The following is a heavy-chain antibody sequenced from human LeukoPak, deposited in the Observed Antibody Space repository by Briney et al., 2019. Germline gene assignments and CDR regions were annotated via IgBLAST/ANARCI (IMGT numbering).Heavy chain of an antibody. D-gene: IGHD3-3*01. V-gene: IGHV3-30*04. J-gene: IGHJ4*02. Sequence: PGGSLRLSCAASGFTFSSYAMHWVRQAPGKGLEGVAVISYDGRNKYYADSVKGRFTISRDNSKNTLYLQMNSLRAEDTAVYYCAREGVAQLDYWGQGTLVTVSS. CDR3: AREGVAQLDY. CDR1: GFTFSSYA. CDR2: ISYDGRNK.